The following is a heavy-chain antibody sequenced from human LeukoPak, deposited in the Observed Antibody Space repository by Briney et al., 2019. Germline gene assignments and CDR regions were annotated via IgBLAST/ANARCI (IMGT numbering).Heavy chain of an antibody. V-gene: IGHV3-23*01. J-gene: IGHJ4*02. CDR1: GFTFSSSA. CDR3: AKQLRYCSDGSCYFPY. D-gene: IGHD2-15*01. Sequence: GGPLRLSCAASGFTFSSSAMSWVRQAPGKGLEWASAISNNGGYTYYADSVQGRFTISRDNSKSTLCLQMNSLRAEDTAVYYCAKQLRYCSDGSCYFPYWGQGTLVTVSS. CDR2: ISNNGGYT.